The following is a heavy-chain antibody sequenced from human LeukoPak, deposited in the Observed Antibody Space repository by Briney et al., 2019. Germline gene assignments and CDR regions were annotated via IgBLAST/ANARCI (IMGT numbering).Heavy chain of an antibody. Sequence: SETLSLTCAVSGDSISSGGYSWSWIRQPPGKGLEWIAYIHDSGSTYNNPSLKTRLSISIDTSKNQFSLKLNSVTAADTAVYYCARVVAAAGNNWFDPWGQGTLVAVSS. CDR2: IHDSGST. CDR1: GDSISSGGYS. V-gene: IGHV4-30-4*07. J-gene: IGHJ5*02. CDR3: ARVVAAAGNNWFDP. D-gene: IGHD6-13*01.